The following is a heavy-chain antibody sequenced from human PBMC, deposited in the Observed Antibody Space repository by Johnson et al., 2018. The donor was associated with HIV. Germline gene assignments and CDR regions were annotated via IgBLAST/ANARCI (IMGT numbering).Heavy chain of an antibody. CDR3: ARWSRDGYNYLNDAFDI. J-gene: IGHJ3*02. CDR1: GFTFSTYW. V-gene: IGHV3-7*01. Sequence: EVQLVESGGGLVQPGWSLRLSCPASGFTFSTYWLSLVRQAPGQGLEWVGSIKQDGSESYSVDSVKCRFTISRDNAKNSLYLQMNSLRAEDTAVYYCARWSRDGYNYLNDAFDIWGQGTMVTVSS. D-gene: IGHD5-24*01. CDR2: IKQDGSES.